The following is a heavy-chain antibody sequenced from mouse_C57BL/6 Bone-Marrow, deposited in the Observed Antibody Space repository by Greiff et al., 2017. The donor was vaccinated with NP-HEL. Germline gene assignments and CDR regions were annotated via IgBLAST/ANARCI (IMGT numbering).Heavy chain of an antibody. J-gene: IGHJ3*01. Sequence: QVQLQQSGAELVRPGASVKLSCKASGYTFTDYYINWVKQRPGQGLEWIARIYPGSGNTYYNEKFKGKATLTAEKSSSTAYMPLSSLTSEDSAVYFCARGPYYYGSSYTWFAYWGQGTLGTVSA. CDR3: ARGPYYYGSSYTWFAY. CDR2: IYPGSGNT. CDR1: GYTFTDYY. D-gene: IGHD1-1*01. V-gene: IGHV1-76*01.